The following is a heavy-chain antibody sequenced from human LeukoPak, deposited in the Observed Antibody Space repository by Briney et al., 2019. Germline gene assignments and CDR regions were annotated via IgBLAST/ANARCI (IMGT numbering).Heavy chain of an antibody. CDR1: GFTFSSYW. CDR3: ARCVVRGTSCECFQH. J-gene: IGHJ1*01. D-gene: IGHD3-10*01. CDR2: IGEDGSEK. V-gene: IGHV3-7*01. Sequence: GGSLRLSCAASGFTFSSYWMTWVRQAPGKGLEWVANIGEDGSEKYYVDSVKGRFTISRDNAKNSLYLQMNSLRAEDTAVYYCARCVVRGTSCECFQHWGQGTLVTVSS.